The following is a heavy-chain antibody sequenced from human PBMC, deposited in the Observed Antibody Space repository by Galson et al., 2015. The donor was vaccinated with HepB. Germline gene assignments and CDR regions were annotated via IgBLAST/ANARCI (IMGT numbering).Heavy chain of an antibody. CDR3: AIIYDSSDGSAFDI. J-gene: IGHJ3*02. Sequence: SVKVSCKVSGYTLTELSMHWVRQAPGRGLEWMGGFDPEDGETIYAQKFQGRVTMTEDTSTDTAYMELSSLRSEDTAVYYCAIIYDSSDGSAFDIWGQGTMVTVSS. CDR2: FDPEDGET. CDR1: GYTLTELS. D-gene: IGHD3-22*01. V-gene: IGHV1-24*01.